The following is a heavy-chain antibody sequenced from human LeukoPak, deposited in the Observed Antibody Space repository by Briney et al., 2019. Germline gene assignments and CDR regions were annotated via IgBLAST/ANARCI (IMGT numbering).Heavy chain of an antibody. V-gene: IGHV1-69*01. J-gene: IGHJ6*02. CDR2: IIPIFGTA. D-gene: IGHD2-2*01. Sequence: SVTVSCTASGGTFSSYAISWVRQAPGQGLGLMGGIIPIFGTANYAQTFQGRVTITAEESTSTAYTELRSLRSEDPAVLYCARVSAVMVGGSYGMDVWGQGTTVTVSS. CDR3: ARVSAVMVGGSYGMDV. CDR1: GGTFSSYA.